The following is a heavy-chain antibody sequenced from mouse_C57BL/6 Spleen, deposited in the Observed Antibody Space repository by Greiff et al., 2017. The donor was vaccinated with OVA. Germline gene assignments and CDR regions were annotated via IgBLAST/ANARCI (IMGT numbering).Heavy chain of an antibody. D-gene: IGHD2-4*01. CDR2: IYPGDGDT. CDR3: ARSEVYYDYDEAMDY. CDR1: GYAFSSSW. V-gene: IGHV1-82*01. Sequence: QVQLQQSGPELVKPGASVKISCKASGYAFSSSWMNWVKQRPGKGLEWIGRIYPGDGDTNYNGKFKGKATLTADKSSSTAYMQLSSLTSEDSAVYFCARSEVYYDYDEAMDYWGQGTSVTVSS. J-gene: IGHJ4*01.